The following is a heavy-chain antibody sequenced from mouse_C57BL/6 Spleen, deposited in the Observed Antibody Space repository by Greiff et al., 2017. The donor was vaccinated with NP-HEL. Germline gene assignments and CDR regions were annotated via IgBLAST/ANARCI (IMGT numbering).Heavy chain of an antibody. V-gene: IGHV1-61*01. J-gene: IGHJ3*01. CDR1: GYTFTSYW. Sequence: VQLQQSGAELVRPGSSVKLSCKASGYTFTSYWMDWVKQRPGQGLEWIGNIYPSDSETHYNQKFKDKATLTVDNSSSTADMQLSRLTSEDSAVYYCGRGGGWVPRFAYWGQGTLVTVSA. CDR3: GRGGGWVPRFAY. D-gene: IGHD2-3*01. CDR2: IYPSDSET.